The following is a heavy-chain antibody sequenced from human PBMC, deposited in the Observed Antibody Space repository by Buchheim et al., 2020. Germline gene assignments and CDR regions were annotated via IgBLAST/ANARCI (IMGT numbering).Heavy chain of an antibody. CDR1: GGSFSGYY. CDR2: INHSGST. Sequence: QVQLQQWGAGLLKPSETLSLTCAVYGGSFSGYYWSWIRQPPGKGLEWIGEINHSGSTNYNPSLKRRVTISVDTSKNQFSLKLSSVTAADTAVYYCARERYYYGSGSYYPYYYYGMDVWGQGTT. V-gene: IGHV4-34*01. CDR3: ARERYYYGSGSYYPYYYYGMDV. D-gene: IGHD3-10*01. J-gene: IGHJ6*02.